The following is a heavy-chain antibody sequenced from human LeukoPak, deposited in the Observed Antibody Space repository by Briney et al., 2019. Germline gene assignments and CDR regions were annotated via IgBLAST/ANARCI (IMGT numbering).Heavy chain of an antibody. V-gene: IGHV3-15*01. CDR2: IKVKTDGGTT. Sequence: PGGSLRLSCAASGFTFSNAWMSWVRQAPGKGLEWVGRIKVKTDGGTTDYAAPVRARFTNSRDDSKNTLYLQMNSLNTEDTAVYYCITLAAAGHFDYWGQGTLVTVSS. D-gene: IGHD6-13*01. CDR3: ITLAAAGHFDY. J-gene: IGHJ4*02. CDR1: GFTFSNAW.